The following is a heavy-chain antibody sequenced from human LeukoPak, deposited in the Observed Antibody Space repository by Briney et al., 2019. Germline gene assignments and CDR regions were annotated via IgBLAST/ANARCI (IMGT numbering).Heavy chain of an antibody. CDR2: VSASGSGA. D-gene: IGHD4-17*01. V-gene: IGHV3-23*01. Sequence: GGSLRLSCAASGFTFSNYGMSWVRQAPGKGLEWVSVVSASGSGAYHADSVKGRFIMSRDNSKNTLYLQMNSLRAEDTAVYYCARDYGDQGYFDYWGQGTLVTVSS. CDR3: ARDYGDQGYFDY. J-gene: IGHJ4*02. CDR1: GFTFSNYG.